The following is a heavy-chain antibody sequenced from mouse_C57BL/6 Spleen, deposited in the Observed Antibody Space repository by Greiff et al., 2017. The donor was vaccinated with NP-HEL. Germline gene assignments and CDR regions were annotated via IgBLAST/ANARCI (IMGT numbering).Heavy chain of an antibody. J-gene: IGHJ4*01. CDR1: GFTFSSYA. CDR3: TRDRDDGYYEAMDY. D-gene: IGHD2-3*01. Sequence: EVKLMESGEGLVKPGGSLKLSCAASGFTFSSYAMSWVRQTPEKRLEWVAYISSGGDYIYYADTVKGRFTISRDNARNTLYLQMSSLKSEDTAMYYCTRDRDDGYYEAMDYWGQGTSVTVSS. CDR2: ISSGGDYI. V-gene: IGHV5-9-1*02.